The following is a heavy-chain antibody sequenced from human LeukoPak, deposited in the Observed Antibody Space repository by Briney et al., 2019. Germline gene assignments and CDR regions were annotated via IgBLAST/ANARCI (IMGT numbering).Heavy chain of an antibody. D-gene: IGHD2-2*01. CDR2: ISYDGSNK. CDR1: GFIFSNYA. V-gene: IGHV3-30*04. CDR3: ARGYCSSISCYVDY. Sequence: GGSLRLSCAASGFIFSNYAIHWVRQAPGKGLEWVAVISYDGSNKYYADSVKGRFTISRDISKNTLYLQMNSLRAEDTAVHYCARGYCSSISCYVDYWGQGTLVTVSS. J-gene: IGHJ4*02.